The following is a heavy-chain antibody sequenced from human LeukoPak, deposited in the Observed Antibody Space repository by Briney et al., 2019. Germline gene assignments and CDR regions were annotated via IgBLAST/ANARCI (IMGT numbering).Heavy chain of an antibody. D-gene: IGHD3-10*01. CDR2: IYHSGST. V-gene: IGHV4-4*02. CDR3: TRGLRYYGSGSLSDNWFDP. Sequence: SGTLFLTCAVSGVSITYSYWWTWVRQPPGKGLEWIGEIYHSGSTNYNSPLKSRVTMSVDKSKNQFSLMLSSVTAADTAVYYCTRGLRYYGSGSLSDNWFDPWGQGTLVIVSS. CDR1: GVSITYSYW. J-gene: IGHJ5*02.